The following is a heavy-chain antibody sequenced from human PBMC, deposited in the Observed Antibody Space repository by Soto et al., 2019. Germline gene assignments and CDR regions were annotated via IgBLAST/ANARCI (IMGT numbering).Heavy chain of an antibody. D-gene: IGHD2-2*01. CDR2: ISSSSSYI. Sequence: PGGSLRLSCAASVFTFSSYSMNWLRQAPGKGLEWVSSISSSSSYIYYADSVKGRFTIPRDNAKNSLYLQMNSLRAEDTAVYYCARDTRGYCSSTSCYQYYYYGMDVWGQGTTVTVSS. CDR3: ARDTRGYCSSTSCYQYYYYGMDV. CDR1: VFTFSSYS. V-gene: IGHV3-21*01. J-gene: IGHJ6*02.